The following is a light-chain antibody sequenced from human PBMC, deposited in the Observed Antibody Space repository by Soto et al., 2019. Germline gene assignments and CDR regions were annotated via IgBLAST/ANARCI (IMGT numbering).Light chain of an antibody. CDR3: VACDDNLSALA. J-gene: IGLJ3*02. CDR2: MNS. CDR1: RSNIGSAI. V-gene: IGLV1-47*01. Sequence: QLVLTQPPSLSGTPGQTVTISCIGGRSNIGSAIVHWYQQLPGTAPRHLIYMNSQRPSGVPDLFSGSMSATSASLVITGRRPEDEADYYGVACDDNLSALAFGGGTKLTVL.